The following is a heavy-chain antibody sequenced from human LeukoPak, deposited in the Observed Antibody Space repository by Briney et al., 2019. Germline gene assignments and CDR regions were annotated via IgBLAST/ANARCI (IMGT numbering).Heavy chain of an antibody. D-gene: IGHD6-13*01. CDR3: ARDQKQLVPTLTYVFDP. CDR1: GFTFSSYA. Sequence: GGTLRLSCAASGFTFSSYAMHWVRQAPGKGLEGGEVISYDGSNKYYADSVKGRFTISRDNSKNTLYLQMNSLRAEDTAVYYCARDQKQLVPTLTYVFDPWGQGTLVTVSS. J-gene: IGHJ5*02. CDR2: ISYDGSNK. V-gene: IGHV3-30*01.